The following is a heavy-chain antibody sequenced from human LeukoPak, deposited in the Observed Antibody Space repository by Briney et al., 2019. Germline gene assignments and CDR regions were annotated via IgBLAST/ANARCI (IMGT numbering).Heavy chain of an antibody. V-gene: IGHV3-7*01. CDR3: ARDPILTTAYYYYYGMDV. CDR2: IKQDGSEK. J-gene: IGHJ6*02. D-gene: IGHD4-17*01. Sequence: GGSLRLSCAASGFTFSSYWMNWVRQAPGKGLEWVANIKQDGSEKYYVDSVKGRFTISRDNAKNSLYLQMNSLRAEDTAVYYCARDPILTTAYYYYYGMDVWGQGTTVTVSS. CDR1: GFTFSSYW.